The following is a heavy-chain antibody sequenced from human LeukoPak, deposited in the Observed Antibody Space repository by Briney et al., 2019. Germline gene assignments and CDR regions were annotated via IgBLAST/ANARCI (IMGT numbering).Heavy chain of an antibody. D-gene: IGHD6-13*01. Sequence: MSSETLSLTCTVSGGSISTYYWSWIRQPAGKGLEWIGRIYTSGSTNYNPSLKSRVTISIDTSKNQFSLKLSSVTAADTAMYYCARDDITAAGGDYWGQGTLVTVSS. J-gene: IGHJ4*02. V-gene: IGHV4-4*07. CDR2: IYTSGST. CDR1: GGSISTYY. CDR3: ARDDITAAGGDY.